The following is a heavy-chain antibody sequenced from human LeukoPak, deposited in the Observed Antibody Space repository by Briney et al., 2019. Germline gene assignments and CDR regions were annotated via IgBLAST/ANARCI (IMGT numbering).Heavy chain of an antibody. J-gene: IGHJ3*02. D-gene: IGHD6-19*01. V-gene: IGHV1-24*01. CDR1: GYTLTELS. CDR3: ARPAYSSGWYFRVPPDAFDI. CDR2: FDPEDGET. Sequence: ASVKVSCKVSGYTLTELSMHWVRQAPGKGLEWMGGFDPEDGETIYAQKFQGRVTMTEDTSTDTAYMELSSLRSEDTAVYYCARPAYSSGWYFRVPPDAFDIWGQGTMVTVSS.